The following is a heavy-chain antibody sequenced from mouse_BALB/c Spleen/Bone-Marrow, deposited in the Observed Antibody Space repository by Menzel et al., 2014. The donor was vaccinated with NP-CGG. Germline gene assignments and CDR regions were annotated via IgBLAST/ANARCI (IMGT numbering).Heavy chain of an antibody. Sequence: QVQLQQPGAELARPGASVKMSCKASGYTFTSYTIQWVKQRPGQGLEWIGYINPSSGYTEYNQKFKDKATLTADKSSSTAYMQLSSLTSEDSVVYYCARSYYDYDRAWFAYWGQGTLVTVSA. CDR2: INPSSGYT. J-gene: IGHJ3*01. CDR3: ARSYYDYDRAWFAY. CDR1: GYTFTSYT. V-gene: IGHV1-4*01. D-gene: IGHD2-4*01.